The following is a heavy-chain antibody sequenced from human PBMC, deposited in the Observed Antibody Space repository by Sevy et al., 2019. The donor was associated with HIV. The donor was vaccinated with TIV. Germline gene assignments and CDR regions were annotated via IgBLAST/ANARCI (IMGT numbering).Heavy chain of an antibody. CDR1: VFTFSNAW. J-gene: IGHJ6*03. D-gene: IGHD1-1*01. CDR2: IKSKTDGGTT. V-gene: IGHV3-15*01. Sequence: GGSLRLSCAASVFTFSNAWMSWVRQAPGKGLEWVGRIKSKTDGGTTDYAAPVKGRFTISRDDSKNTLYLQMNSLKTEDTAVYYCTTTLYNWNDVFNFDYYYMDVWGKGTTVTVSS. CDR3: TTTLYNWNDVFNFDYYYMDV.